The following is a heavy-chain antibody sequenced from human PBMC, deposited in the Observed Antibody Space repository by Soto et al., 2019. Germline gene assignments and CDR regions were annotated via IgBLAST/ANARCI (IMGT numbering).Heavy chain of an antibody. CDR3: ANLPLYGSGFDC. V-gene: IGHV3-9*01. J-gene: IGHJ4*02. CDR1: GFTFDDYA. D-gene: IGHD3-10*01. CDR2: ISWNGDAT. Sequence: EVQLVESGGGLVQPGGSLRLSCAASGFTFDDYAIHWVRQIRGKGLEWVSGISWNGDATSYADSVKGRFTISRDNAKNSLYLQMDSMKSEDTAMYYCANLPLYGSGFDCWGQGTLVTVSS.